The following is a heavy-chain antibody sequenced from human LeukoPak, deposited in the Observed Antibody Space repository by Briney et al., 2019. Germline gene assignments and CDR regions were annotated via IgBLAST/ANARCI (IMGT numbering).Heavy chain of an antibody. CDR1: GGPISNYY. D-gene: IGHD6-13*01. CDR2: IYNSGNT. Sequence: SETLSLTCTVSGGPISNYYWTWIRQPPGKGLESIGYIYNSGNTNYNPSLKSRVTISADTSKNQFSLELSSVTTSDTAVYYCARALYSASWSYWGPGTLVTVSS. CDR3: ARALYSASWSY. J-gene: IGHJ4*02. V-gene: IGHV4-59*01.